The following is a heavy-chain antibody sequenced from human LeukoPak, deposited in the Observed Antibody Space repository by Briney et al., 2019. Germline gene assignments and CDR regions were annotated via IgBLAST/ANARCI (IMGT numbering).Heavy chain of an antibody. J-gene: IGHJ4*02. D-gene: IGHD3-22*01. CDR2: ISGSGGST. Sequence: PGGSLRLSCAASGFTFSSYAMSWVRQAPGKGLEWVSAISGSGGSTYYADSVKGRFTISRDNSKNTLYLQMNSLRAEDTAVYYCAKDPNYYDSSGYYHGGDYFDYWGQGTLVTSPQ. V-gene: IGHV3-23*01. CDR1: GFTFSSYA. CDR3: AKDPNYYDSSGYYHGGDYFDY.